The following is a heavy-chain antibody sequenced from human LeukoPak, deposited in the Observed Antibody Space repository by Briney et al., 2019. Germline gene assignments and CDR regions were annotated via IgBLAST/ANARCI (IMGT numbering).Heavy chain of an antibody. V-gene: IGHV3-48*03. CDR1: GFTFSGYA. J-gene: IGHJ4*02. Sequence: GGSPRLSCAASGFTFSGYAMSWVRQAPGKGLEWVSYISATGGTIHYADSVKGRFTISRDNAKNSLYLQMNSLRAEATAVYYCARVGLAAYYYDSSGYYVDYWGQGTLVTVSS. CDR2: ISATGGTI. D-gene: IGHD3-22*01. CDR3: ARVGLAAYYYDSSGYYVDY.